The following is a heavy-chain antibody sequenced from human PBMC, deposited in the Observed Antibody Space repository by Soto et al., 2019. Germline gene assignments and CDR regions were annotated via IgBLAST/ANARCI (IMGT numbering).Heavy chain of an antibody. V-gene: IGHV4-59*01. Sequence: PSETLSLTCTVSGFSIRSYFWSWIRQPPGKGLEWIGYTYYTADTKYSPSLESRATISADPSKKQFSLSLSPVSAADTALYFCAGSTNRCESFDYWGQGALVTVSS. CDR2: TYYTADT. CDR3: AGSTNRCESFDY. J-gene: IGHJ4*02. CDR1: GFSIRSYF. D-gene: IGHD4-17*01.